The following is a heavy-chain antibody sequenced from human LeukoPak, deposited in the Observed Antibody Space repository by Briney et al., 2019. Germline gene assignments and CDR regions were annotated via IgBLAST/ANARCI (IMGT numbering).Heavy chain of an antibody. D-gene: IGHD6-6*01. CDR1: RFTFSTYW. J-gene: IGHJ4*02. Sequence: GGSLRLSCAASRFTFSTYWMHWVRQAPGKGLVWVSRINSDGSSTGYADSEKGRFTISRDNSKNTLYLQMNSLRAEDTAVYYCAKPRGSSSTPFDYWGQGTLVTVSS. CDR3: AKPRGSSSTPFDY. V-gene: IGHV3-74*01. CDR2: INSDGSST.